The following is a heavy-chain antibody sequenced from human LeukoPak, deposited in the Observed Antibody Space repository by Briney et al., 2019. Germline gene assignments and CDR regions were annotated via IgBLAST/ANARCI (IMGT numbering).Heavy chain of an antibody. V-gene: IGHV4-34*01. CDR1: GGSFSGYY. J-gene: IGHJ4*02. D-gene: IGHD3-16*01. CDR3: ARTLGGDNYFDY. Sequence: PSETLSLTCAVYGGSFSGYYWSWIRQPPGKGLEWIGEINHSGSTNYNPSLKSRVTISVDTSKNQFSLKLSSVTAADTAVYYCARTLGGDNYFDYWGQGTLVTVSS. CDR2: INHSGST.